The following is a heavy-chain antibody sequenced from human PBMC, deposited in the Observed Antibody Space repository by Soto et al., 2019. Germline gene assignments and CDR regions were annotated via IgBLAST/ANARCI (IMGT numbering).Heavy chain of an antibody. V-gene: IGHV3-9*01. CDR1: GFTFDDYG. Sequence: PGGSLRLSCAAPGFTFDDYGMHWVRQAPGKGLEWVSGISWNSGSIGYADSVKGRFIISRDNAKNSLYLQMNNLRPEDTAFYFCAKVSTTHTFGPLDPWGQGTLVTVSS. CDR2: ISWNSGSI. J-gene: IGHJ5*02. D-gene: IGHD1-1*01. CDR3: AKVSTTHTFGPLDP.